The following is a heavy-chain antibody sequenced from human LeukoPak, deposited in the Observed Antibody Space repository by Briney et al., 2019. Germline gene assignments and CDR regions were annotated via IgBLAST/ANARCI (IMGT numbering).Heavy chain of an antibody. CDR3: ARGRRDPRTGIDY. V-gene: IGHV3-7*01. D-gene: IGHD1-14*01. CDR2: VNRDGSGK. Sequence: GGSLRLSCAASGFTFSNYWMSWVRQAPGKGLEWVANVNRDGSGKYYVDSLKGRFTISRDNSKNSLYLQMNSLGADDMGVYYCARGRRDPRTGIDYWGQGALVTVSS. J-gene: IGHJ4*02. CDR1: GFTFSNYW.